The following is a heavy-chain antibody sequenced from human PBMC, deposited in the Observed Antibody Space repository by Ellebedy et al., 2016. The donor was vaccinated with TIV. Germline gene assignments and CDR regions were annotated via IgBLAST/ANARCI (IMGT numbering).Heavy chain of an antibody. CDR2: ISVDGRAV. J-gene: IGHJ3*02. Sequence: GESLKISXVGFGFTFSDSVMPWVRQDPGKGLDWVAGISVDGRAVHYPDSVKGRFTISRDNAQNTVYLQMNSLRLEDTAVYYCVRGWYSSGHCDVFAMWGQGTIVTVSS. CDR3: VRGWYSSGHCDVFAM. V-gene: IGHV3-30*03. CDR1: GFTFSDSV. D-gene: IGHD6-19*01.